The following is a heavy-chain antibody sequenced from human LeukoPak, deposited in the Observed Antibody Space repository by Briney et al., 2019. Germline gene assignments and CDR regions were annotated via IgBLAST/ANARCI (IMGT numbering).Heavy chain of an antibody. CDR2: MNHSGSA. D-gene: IGHD2-15*01. Sequence: PSETLSLTCAVYGGSFSGYYWTWIRQPPGKGLEWIGEMNHSGSANYNPSLKSRVTISVDTSKNQFSLKLSSVTAADTAVYYCARTGKEMVVDYWGQGTLVTVSS. V-gene: IGHV4-34*01. CDR1: GGSFSGYY. J-gene: IGHJ4*02. CDR3: ARTGKEMVVDY.